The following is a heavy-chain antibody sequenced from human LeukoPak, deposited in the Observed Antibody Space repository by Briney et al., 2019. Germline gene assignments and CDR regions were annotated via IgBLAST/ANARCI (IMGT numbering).Heavy chain of an antibody. J-gene: IGHJ3*02. Sequence: GASVKGSCKASGYTFTSYGISWVLQAAGHGLQCIAWISAYNGNTNYAQKLEGRVTMTTDTSTSTAYMELRSLRSDDTAVFFQAEDGIRDFDWLLAADSDAFDIWGQGTMVTVSS. CDR3: AEDGIRDFDWLLAADSDAFDI. D-gene: IGHD3-9*01. CDR1: GYTFTSYG. CDR2: ISAYNGNT. V-gene: IGHV1-18*01.